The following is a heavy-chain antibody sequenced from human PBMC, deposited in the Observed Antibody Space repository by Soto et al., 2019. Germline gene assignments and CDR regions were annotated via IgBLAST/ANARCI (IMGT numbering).Heavy chain of an antibody. D-gene: IGHD3-16*02. Sequence: QVQLQQWGAGLLKPSETLSLTCAVYGGSFSGYYWSWIRQPPGKGLEWIGEINHSGSTNYNPSLKSRVPISVDTSKNQFSLKLSSVTAADTAVYYCARVGYYDYVWGSYRYKGYYYYGMDVWGQGTTVTVSS. V-gene: IGHV4-34*01. CDR1: GGSFSGYY. CDR3: ARVGYYDYVWGSYRYKGYYYYGMDV. J-gene: IGHJ6*02. CDR2: INHSGST.